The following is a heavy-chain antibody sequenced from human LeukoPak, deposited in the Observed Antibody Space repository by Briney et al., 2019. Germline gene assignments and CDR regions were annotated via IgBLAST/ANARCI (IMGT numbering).Heavy chain of an antibody. CDR2: FDPEDGET. D-gene: IGHD6-13*01. J-gene: IGHJ6*04. CDR1: GYTLTELS. V-gene: IGHV1-24*01. Sequence: ASVTVSCTVSGYTLTELSMHWVRQAPGKGLEWMGSFDPEDGETIYAQKFQGRVTMTEDTSTDTAYMELSSLRSEDTAVYYCATGLIAAASTGYYYYGMDVWGKGTTVTVSS. CDR3: ATGLIAAASTGYYYYGMDV.